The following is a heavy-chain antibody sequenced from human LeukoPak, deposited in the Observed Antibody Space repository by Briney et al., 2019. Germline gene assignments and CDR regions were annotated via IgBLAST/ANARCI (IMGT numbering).Heavy chain of an antibody. D-gene: IGHD6-6*01. J-gene: IGHJ3*02. V-gene: IGHV4-4*07. CDR2: IYTSGST. Sequence: SETLSLTCTVSGGSISSYYWGWIRQPAGKGLEWIGRIYTSGSTNYNPSLKSRVTMSVDTSKNQFSLKLSSVTAADTAVYYCARGLYSSSLCAFDIWGQGTMVTVSS. CDR1: GGSISSYY. CDR3: ARGLYSSSLCAFDI.